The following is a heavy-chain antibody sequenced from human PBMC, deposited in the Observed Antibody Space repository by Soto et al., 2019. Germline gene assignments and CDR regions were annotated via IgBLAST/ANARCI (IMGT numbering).Heavy chain of an antibody. Sequence: SVKVSCKASGGTFSSYTISWVRQAPGQGLEWMGRIIPILGIANYAQKFQGRVTMTTDTSTSTAYMELRSLRSDDTAVYYCALRRLRDSMDFDYWGQGTLVTVSS. J-gene: IGHJ4*02. D-gene: IGHD3-22*01. CDR1: GGTFSSYT. CDR3: ALRRLRDSMDFDY. V-gene: IGHV1-69*02. CDR2: IIPILGIA.